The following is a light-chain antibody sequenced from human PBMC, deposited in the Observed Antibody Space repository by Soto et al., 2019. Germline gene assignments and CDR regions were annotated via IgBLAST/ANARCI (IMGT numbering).Light chain of an antibody. CDR3: QQYDGH. J-gene: IGKJ2*01. CDR1: QSISTW. V-gene: IGKV1-5*01. Sequence: DIQMTQSPSTGSASVGDRVTITCRASQSISTWLAWYQQKPGKAPRVLIYDASSLQSGVPSRFSGSGSGTEFTLTISSLEPDDFATYYCQQYDGHFGQGTKLEIK. CDR2: DAS.